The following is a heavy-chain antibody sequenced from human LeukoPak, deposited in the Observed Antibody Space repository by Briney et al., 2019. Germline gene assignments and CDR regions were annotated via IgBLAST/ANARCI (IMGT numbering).Heavy chain of an antibody. V-gene: IGHV1-2*02. Sequence: GASVKVSCKASGYTFTGYYMHWVRQAPGQGLEWMGWVNPKSGATRYAQKFQGRVTMTSDTSSTTLYMGLSRLRSDDTAVYFCAREGALYYDLLNDDFHDAANIWGQGTKVTV. CDR3: AREGALYYDLLNDDFHDAANI. CDR1: GYTFTGYY. J-gene: IGHJ3*02. D-gene: IGHD3-3*01. CDR2: VNPKSGAT.